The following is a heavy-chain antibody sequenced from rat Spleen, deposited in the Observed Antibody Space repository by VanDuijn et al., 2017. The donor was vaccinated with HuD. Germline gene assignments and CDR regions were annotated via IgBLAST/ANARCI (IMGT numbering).Heavy chain of an antibody. V-gene: IGHV5-25*01. Sequence: EVQLVESGGGLVLPGRSTKLSCVASGFTFSNYYMAWVRQAPTKGLEWVATISFDGSNTYYRDSVKGRFTISRDNANSTLYLQMDSLRSEDTATYYCARHRSYGYNPFDYWGQGVMVTVSS. CDR1: GFTFSNYY. CDR2: ISFDGSNT. J-gene: IGHJ2*01. D-gene: IGHD1-9*01. CDR3: ARHRSYGYNPFDY.